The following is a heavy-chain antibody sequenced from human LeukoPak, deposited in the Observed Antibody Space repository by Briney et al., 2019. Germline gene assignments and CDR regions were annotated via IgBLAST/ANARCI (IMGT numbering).Heavy chain of an antibody. V-gene: IGHV4-59*01. D-gene: IGHD3-3*01. CDR2: IYYSGST. J-gene: IGHJ4*02. Sequence: SETLSLTCTVSGGSISSYYWSWIRQPPGKGLEWIGYIYYSGSTNYNPSLKSRVTISVDTSKNQFSLKLSSVTAADTAVYYCATNYDFWSGPPPGYWGQGTLVTVSS. CDR3: ATNYDFWSGPPPGY. CDR1: GGSISSYY.